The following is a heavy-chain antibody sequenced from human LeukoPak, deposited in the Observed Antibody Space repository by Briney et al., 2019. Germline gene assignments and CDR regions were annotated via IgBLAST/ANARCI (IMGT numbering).Heavy chain of an antibody. CDR3: ARGRGSGWPNNWFDP. V-gene: IGHV3-30*04. Sequence: GGSLRLSCAASGFTFSSYAMHWVRQAPGKGLEWVAVISYDGSNKYYADSVKGRFTISRDNSKNTLYLQMNSLRAEDTAVYYCARGRGSGWPNNWFDPWGQGTLVTVSS. CDR1: GFTFSSYA. D-gene: IGHD6-19*01. J-gene: IGHJ5*02. CDR2: ISYDGSNK.